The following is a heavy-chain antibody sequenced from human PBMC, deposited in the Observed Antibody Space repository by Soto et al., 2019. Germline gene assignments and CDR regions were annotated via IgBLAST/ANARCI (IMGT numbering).Heavy chain of an antibody. CDR2: IYFDGITT. CDR3: ARGGAMGVDY. Sequence: GGSLRLPCTASGFPFNTHWTHWVRQAPGKGLVWVSRIYFDGITTNYADSVKGRLTVSRDNAKNTVYLHVNTLRDEDTAVYYCARGGAMGVDYWGQGTLVTVSS. V-gene: IGHV3-74*01. J-gene: IGHJ4*02. CDR1: GFPFNTHW. D-gene: IGHD1-26*01.